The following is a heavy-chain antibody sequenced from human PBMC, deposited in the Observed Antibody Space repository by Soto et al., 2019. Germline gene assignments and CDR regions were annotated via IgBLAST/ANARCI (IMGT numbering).Heavy chain of an antibody. D-gene: IGHD6-13*01. CDR1: GFSFSRYG. CDR2: VSYDGKTK. CDR3: ARVHSNSYHYFDY. V-gene: IGHV3-30*03. J-gene: IGHJ4*02. Sequence: PGGSLRLSCAAYGFSFSRYGMHWVRQAPGKGLEWVAVVSYDGKTKYYADSVEGRFTISRDNSKNTLYLQINSLRGEDTAVYYCARVHSNSYHYFDYWGQGTLVTVSS.